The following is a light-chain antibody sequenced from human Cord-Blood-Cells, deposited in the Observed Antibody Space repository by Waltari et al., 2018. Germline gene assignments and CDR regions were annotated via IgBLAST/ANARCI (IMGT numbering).Light chain of an antibody. J-gene: IGKJ1*01. CDR2: LGS. Sequence: IVMPQSPLSVPVTPGEPGSIACRYSQSLLHSNGYMYLDWYLQNPGQSPQLLIYLGSNRASGVPDRFSGSGSGTDFTLKISRGEAEDVGVYYCMQALQTPWTCGQGTKVEIK. CDR3: MQALQTPWT. CDR1: QSLLHSNGYMY. V-gene: IGKV2-28*01.